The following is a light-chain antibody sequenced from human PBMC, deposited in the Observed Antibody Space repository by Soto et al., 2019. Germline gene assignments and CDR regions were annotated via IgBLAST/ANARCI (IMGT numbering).Light chain of an antibody. Sequence: QSALTQPPSASGSPGQSVTIPCTGTSSDVGGYDHVSWYQQHPGKAPKLLIYEVTKRPAGVPDRFSGSKSGNTASLTVSGLQAGDEADYFCSSDAGNYNYVFGTGTKVTVL. CDR3: SSDAGNYNYV. CDR1: SSDVGGYDH. V-gene: IGLV2-8*01. J-gene: IGLJ1*01. CDR2: EVT.